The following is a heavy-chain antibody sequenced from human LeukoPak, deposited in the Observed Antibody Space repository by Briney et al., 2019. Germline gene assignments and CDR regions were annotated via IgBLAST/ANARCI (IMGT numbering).Heavy chain of an antibody. J-gene: IGHJ5*02. D-gene: IGHD1-26*01. CDR3: ARGGVGATTYVWFDP. V-gene: IGHV1-46*01. CDR1: GYTFTNYY. Sequence: ASVKVSCKASGYTFTNYYIHWVRQAPGQGLECMGIINPSGGSTSYAQKFQGRVTMTRDMSTSTVYMELISLRSEDTAVYYCARGGVGATTYVWFDPWGQGTLVTVSS. CDR2: INPSGGST.